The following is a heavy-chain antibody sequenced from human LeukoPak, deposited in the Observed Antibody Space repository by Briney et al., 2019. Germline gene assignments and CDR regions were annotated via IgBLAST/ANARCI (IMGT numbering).Heavy chain of an antibody. CDR3: ARALRFLEYKGYYYMDV. D-gene: IGHD3-3*01. V-gene: IGHV4-39*07. CDR1: GGSISSSSYY. Sequence: SETLSLTCTVSGGSISSSSYYWGWIRQPPGKGLEWIGSIYYSGSTYYNPSLKSRVTISVDTSKNQFSLKLSSVTAADTAVYYCARALRFLEYKGYYYMDVWGKGTTVTVSS. CDR2: IYYSGST. J-gene: IGHJ6*03.